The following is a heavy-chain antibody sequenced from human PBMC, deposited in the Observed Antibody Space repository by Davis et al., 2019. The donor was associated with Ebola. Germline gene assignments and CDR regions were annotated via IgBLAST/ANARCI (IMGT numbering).Heavy chain of an antibody. CDR1: GFTFSSYS. CDR2: ISSSSSYI. Sequence: GGSLRLSCAASGFTFSSYSMNWVRQAPGKGLEWVSSISSSSSYIYYADSVKGRFTISRDNAKNSLYLQMNSLRAEDTAVYYCARGKIVVVVAAKGPPLGGMDVWGKGTTVTVSS. J-gene: IGHJ6*04. D-gene: IGHD2-15*01. V-gene: IGHV3-21*01. CDR3: ARGKIVVVVAAKGPPLGGMDV.